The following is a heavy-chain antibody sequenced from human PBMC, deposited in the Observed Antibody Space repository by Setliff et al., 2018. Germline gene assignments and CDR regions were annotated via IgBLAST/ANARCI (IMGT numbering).Heavy chain of an antibody. CDR2: INHSGST. CDR1: GGSFSGYY. D-gene: IGHD2-21*02. J-gene: IGHJ5*02. V-gene: IGHV4-34*01. CDR3: ARGRHIVVVTAISWFDP. Sequence: SETLSLTCAVYGGSFSGYYWSWIRQPPGKGLEWIGEINHSGSTNYNPSLKSRVTISVDTSKNQFSLKLSSVTAADTAVYYCARGRHIVVVTAISWFDPWGQGTLVT.